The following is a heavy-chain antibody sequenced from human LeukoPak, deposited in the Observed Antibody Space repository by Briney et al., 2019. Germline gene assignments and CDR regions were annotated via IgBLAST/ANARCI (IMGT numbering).Heavy chain of an antibody. D-gene: IGHD3-10*01. J-gene: IGHJ3*02. CDR2: VDPEDGET. V-gene: IGHV1-69-2*01. CDR1: GYTFTDYY. Sequence: ASVKISCKVSGYTFTDYYMHWVQQAPGKGLEWMGLVDPEDGETIYAKKFQGRVTITADTSTDTAYKELISLRSEDTAVYYCATLEQYYGSGSYYHPRPGAFDIWGQGTMVTVSS. CDR3: ATLEQYYGSGSYYHPRPGAFDI.